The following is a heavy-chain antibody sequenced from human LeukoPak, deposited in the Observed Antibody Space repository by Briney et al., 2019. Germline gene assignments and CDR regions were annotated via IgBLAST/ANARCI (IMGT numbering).Heavy chain of an antibody. J-gene: IGHJ3*02. Sequence: GASVKVSCKASGYTFTSYGISWVRQAPGQGLEWMGWISAYNGNTNYAQKLQGRVTMTTDTSTSTAYMELRSLRSDDTAVYYCARQNYCDSMFDAFDIWGQGTMVTVSS. V-gene: IGHV1-18*01. D-gene: IGHD3-22*01. CDR3: ARQNYCDSMFDAFDI. CDR2: ISAYNGNT. CDR1: GYTFTSYG.